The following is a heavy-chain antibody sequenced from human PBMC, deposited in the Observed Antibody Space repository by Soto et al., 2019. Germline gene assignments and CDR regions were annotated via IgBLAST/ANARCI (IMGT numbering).Heavy chain of an antibody. CDR3: ARVAVAARPRWYNWFDP. V-gene: IGHV1-8*01. CDR1: GYTFTDYD. CDR2: MNPNSGET. Sequence: GASVKVSCKTSGYTFTDYDINWVRQATGQGLERIGWMNPNSGETGYAQKFQGRVTMTRSASLSTAYLELSSLRSEDTAVYYCARVAVAARPRWYNWFDPWGQGTLVTVSS. D-gene: IGHD2-15*01. J-gene: IGHJ5*02.